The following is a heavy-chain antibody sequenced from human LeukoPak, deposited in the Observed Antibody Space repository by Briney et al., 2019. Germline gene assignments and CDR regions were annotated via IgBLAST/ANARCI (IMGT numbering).Heavy chain of an antibody. Sequence: PGGSLRLSCAASGFTFSSYSMNWVRQAPGKGLEWVSYISSSGSTIYYADSVKGRFTISRDNAKNSLYLQMNSLRAEDTAVYYCARSPMTTVTNFDYWGQGTLVTVSS. CDR1: GFTFSSYS. CDR2: ISSSGSTI. D-gene: IGHD4-17*01. V-gene: IGHV3-48*04. CDR3: ARSPMTTVTNFDY. J-gene: IGHJ4*02.